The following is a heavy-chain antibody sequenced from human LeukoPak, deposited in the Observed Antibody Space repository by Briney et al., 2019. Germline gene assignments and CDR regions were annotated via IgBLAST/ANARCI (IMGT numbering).Heavy chain of an antibody. J-gene: IGHJ4*02. CDR1: GLTFSSHA. CDR2: ISGSGGST. V-gene: IGHV3-23*01. CDR3: AKDWNYGSGSYSLIDY. Sequence: PGGSLRLSCAASGLTFSSHAMSWVRQAPGKGLEWVSTISGSGGSTYYADSVKGRFTISRDNSKNTLYLQMNSLRAEDTAVYYCAKDWNYGSGSYSLIDYWGQGTLVTVSS. D-gene: IGHD3-10*01.